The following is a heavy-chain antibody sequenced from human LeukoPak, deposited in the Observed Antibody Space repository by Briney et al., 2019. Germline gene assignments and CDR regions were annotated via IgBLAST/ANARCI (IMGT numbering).Heavy chain of an antibody. CDR3: ARGPNSRWSRLDF. V-gene: IGHV3-74*01. CDR2: ISPTGSTT. D-gene: IGHD6-6*01. Sequence: PGGSLRLSCAASGFSFSGHWMHWARQLPGKGLVWVSRISPTGSTTSYADSVKGRFTVSRDNAKNTLYLQVNHLRDEDTAVYYCARGPNSRWSRLDFWGQGTLLTVPS. CDR1: GFSFSGHW. J-gene: IGHJ4*02.